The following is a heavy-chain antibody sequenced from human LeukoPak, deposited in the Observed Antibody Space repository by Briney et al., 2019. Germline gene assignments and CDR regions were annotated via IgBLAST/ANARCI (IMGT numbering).Heavy chain of an antibody. CDR3: ATLGEYFDSSGYYYN. CDR2: INHSGST. V-gene: IGHV4-34*01. Sequence: SETLSLTCAVYGGSFSGYYWSWIRQPPGKGLEWIGEINHSGSTNYNPSLKSRVTISVDTSKNQFSLKLSSVTAADTAVYYCATLGEYFDSSGYYYNWGQGTLVTVSS. D-gene: IGHD3-22*01. CDR1: GGSFSGYY. J-gene: IGHJ4*02.